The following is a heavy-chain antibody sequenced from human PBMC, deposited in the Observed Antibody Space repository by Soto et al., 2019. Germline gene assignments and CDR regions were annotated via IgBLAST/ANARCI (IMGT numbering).Heavy chain of an antibody. CDR3: ARPEGYGSGSYYFDS. Sequence: SSVKVSCKASGYPFTTYHLHWVRQAPGQGLEWMGIVYVTGTGTRSAQKFQGRLTMTRDRSTSTVYMELSSLRSEDTAVYYCARPEGYGSGSYYFDSWGQGTLVTVS. CDR1: GYPFTTYH. J-gene: IGHJ4*02. V-gene: IGHV1-46*01. CDR2: VYVTGTGT. D-gene: IGHD3-10*01.